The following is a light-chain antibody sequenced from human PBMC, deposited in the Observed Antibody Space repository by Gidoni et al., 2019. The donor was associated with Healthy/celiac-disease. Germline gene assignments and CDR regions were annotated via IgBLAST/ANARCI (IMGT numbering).Light chain of an antibody. CDR1: QSVSRSY. V-gene: IGKV3-20*01. CDR3: QQYGSSPPFT. J-gene: IGKJ3*01. CDR2: GAS. Sequence: EIVLTQSPGTLSLSPGERATLSCRASQSVSRSYVAWYQQKPGKAPRLLIYGASSRATGIPDRLRGSGSGTDFTLTISRLEPEDFAVYYCQQYGSSPPFTFGPGTKVDIK.